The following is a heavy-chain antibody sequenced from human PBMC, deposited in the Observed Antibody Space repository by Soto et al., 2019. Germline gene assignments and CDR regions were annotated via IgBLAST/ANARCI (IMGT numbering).Heavy chain of an antibody. CDR1: GYTFTSYG. CDR2: ISAYNGNT. CDR3: ARVGYCSSTSCYGEDYYYYMDG. D-gene: IGHD2-2*01. V-gene: IGHV1-18*01. J-gene: IGHJ6*03. Sequence: ASVKVSCKASGYTFTSYGISWVRQAPGQGLEWMGWISAYNGNTNYAQKLQGRVTMTTDTSTSTAYMELRSLRSDDTAVYYCARVGYCSSTSCYGEDYYYYMDGWGKGTMVTVSS.